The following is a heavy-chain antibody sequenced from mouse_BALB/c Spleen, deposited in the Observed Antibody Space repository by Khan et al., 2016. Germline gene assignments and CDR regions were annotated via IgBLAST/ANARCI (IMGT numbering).Heavy chain of an antibody. J-gene: IGHJ3*01. CDR3: ARWRYYYGSSYGVFAY. CDR1: GYTFTDYW. Sequence: QVQLQQSGAELAKPGASVKMSCKASGYTFTDYWMHWVKQRPGQGLEWIGYINPNTGYTEYNQKFKDKATLTADKSSSTAYMQLSSLTSEDSAVXYCARWRYYYGSSYGVFAYWGQGTRVTVSA. CDR2: INPNTGYT. D-gene: IGHD1-1*01. V-gene: IGHV1-7*01.